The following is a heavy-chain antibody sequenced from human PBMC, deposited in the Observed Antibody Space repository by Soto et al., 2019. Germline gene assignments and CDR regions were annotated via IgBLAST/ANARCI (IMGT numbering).Heavy chain of an antibody. CDR1: GYSVSSNSAA. Sequence: QTRSLTWAISGYSVSSNSAAWNWIRQSPSRGLEWLGRTYYRSKWYNDYAVSVKSRITINPDTSKNQFSLQLNSVTPEDTAVYYCARESGVIAVAGTPKYNWFDPWGQGTLVTVSS. D-gene: IGHD6-19*01. J-gene: IGHJ5*02. CDR3: ARESGVIAVAGTPKYNWFDP. V-gene: IGHV6-1*01. CDR2: TYYRSKWYN.